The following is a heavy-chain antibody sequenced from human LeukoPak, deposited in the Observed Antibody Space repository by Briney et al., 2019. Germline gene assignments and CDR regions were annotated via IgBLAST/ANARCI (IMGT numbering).Heavy chain of an antibody. CDR1: GFTFDDYA. CDR2: ISWNSGSR. V-gene: IGHV3-9*01. J-gene: IGHJ4*02. CDR3: AKGIVVVVAATYFDY. Sequence: GRSLRLSCAASGFTFDDYAMHWVRQAPGKGLEWVSGISWNSGSRGYADSVKGRFTISRDNAKNSLYLQMNSLRAEDTALYYCAKGIVVVVAATYFDYWGQGTLVTVSS. D-gene: IGHD2-15*01.